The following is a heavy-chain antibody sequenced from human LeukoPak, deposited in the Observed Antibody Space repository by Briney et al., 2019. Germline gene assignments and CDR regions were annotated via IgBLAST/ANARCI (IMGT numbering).Heavy chain of an antibody. CDR3: ARRYCSSTSCYYYFDY. J-gene: IGHJ4*02. Sequence: SETLSLTCTVSGGSINNGDYFWTWIRQHPGTGLEWIGYIYYTGTTYYNPSLKSRATISIDTSKNQFSLKVSSVTAADTAMYYCARRYCSSTSCYYYFDYWGQGTLVTVSS. CDR1: GGSINNGDYF. D-gene: IGHD2-2*01. V-gene: IGHV4-31*03. CDR2: IYYTGTT.